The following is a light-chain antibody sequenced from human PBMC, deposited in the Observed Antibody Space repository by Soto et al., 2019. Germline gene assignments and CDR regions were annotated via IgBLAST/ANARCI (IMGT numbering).Light chain of an antibody. V-gene: IGLV1-44*01. CDR3: ASWDDGLTGYV. CDR1: NSNIGRNT. Sequence: QSALTQPPSASGTPGQRVTISCSGSNSNIGRNTVNWYQQLPGTAPKLLIYRNNQRPSGVPDRFSGSKSGTSASLANSGLQSDDESDYYCASWDDGLTGYVFGTGTKVTVL. J-gene: IGLJ1*01. CDR2: RNN.